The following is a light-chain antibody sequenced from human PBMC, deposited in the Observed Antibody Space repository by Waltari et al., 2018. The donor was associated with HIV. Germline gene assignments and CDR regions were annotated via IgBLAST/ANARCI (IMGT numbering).Light chain of an antibody. CDR1: HSDFGSYDF. V-gene: IGLV2-14*01. J-gene: IGLJ1*01. Sequence: QSALTQPASVSGSPGQSITISCPGTHSDFGSYDFVSWYQQYPGKAPRLIISDVRNRPSGISSRFSGSKYGYTASLTISGLRAEDEADYFCSSWTSSTTLVFGTGTKVTVL. CDR3: SSWTSSTTLV. CDR2: DVR.